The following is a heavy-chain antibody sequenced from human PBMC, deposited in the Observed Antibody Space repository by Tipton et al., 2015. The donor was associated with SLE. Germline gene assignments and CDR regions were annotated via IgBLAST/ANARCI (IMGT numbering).Heavy chain of an antibody. Sequence: GLVKPSETLSLTCTVSGGFISSGSYYWSWIRQPAGKGLEWIGRIYSSGSTNENLSLKSRVSISKDTSKNQFSLKLSSVTAADTAVYYCAREARYSGSYYKWFDTWGQGILVTVSP. D-gene: IGHD1-26*01. V-gene: IGHV4-61*02. CDR2: IYSSGST. J-gene: IGHJ5*02. CDR1: GGFISSGSYY. CDR3: AREARYSGSYYKWFDT.